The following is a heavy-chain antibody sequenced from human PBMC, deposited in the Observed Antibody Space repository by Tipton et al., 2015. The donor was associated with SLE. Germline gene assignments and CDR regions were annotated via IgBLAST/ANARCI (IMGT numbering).Heavy chain of an antibody. Sequence: TLSLTCAVYGGSFSGYYWSWIRQPLGKGLEWIGEINHSGSTNYNPSLKSRVTISVDTSKNQFSLKPSSVTAADTAVYYCARASRPFDYWGQGTLVTVSS. CDR1: GGSFSGYY. CDR3: ARASRPFDY. V-gene: IGHV4-34*01. CDR2: INHSGST. J-gene: IGHJ4*02.